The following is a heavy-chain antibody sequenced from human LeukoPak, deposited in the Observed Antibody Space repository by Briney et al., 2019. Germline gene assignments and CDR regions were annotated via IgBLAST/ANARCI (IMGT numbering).Heavy chain of an antibody. Sequence: ASVKVSCKASGYTFTSYGISWVRQAPGQGLEWMGLISAHNGNTNYAQKLQGRVTMTTDTSTSTAYMELRSLRSDDTAVYYCARVDDSSGRDYFDYWGQGTLVTVSS. D-gene: IGHD6-25*01. V-gene: IGHV1-18*01. J-gene: IGHJ4*02. CDR1: GYTFTSYG. CDR3: ARVDDSSGRDYFDY. CDR2: ISAHNGNT.